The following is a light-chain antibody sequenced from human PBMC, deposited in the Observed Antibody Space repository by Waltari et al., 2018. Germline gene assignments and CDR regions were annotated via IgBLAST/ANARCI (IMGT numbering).Light chain of an antibody. CDR3: QQYDYWPWT. J-gene: IGKJ1*01. CDR1: QSLRSN. Sequence: IMMTHSPATLSLSPGESATLSCRARQSLRSNFAWFQQQPGQPPRLLIYGTSTRATAITARFSGSGSGTDFSLTISSLQPEDFATYYCQQYDYWPWTFGQGTRVETK. CDR2: GTS. V-gene: IGKV3D-15*01.